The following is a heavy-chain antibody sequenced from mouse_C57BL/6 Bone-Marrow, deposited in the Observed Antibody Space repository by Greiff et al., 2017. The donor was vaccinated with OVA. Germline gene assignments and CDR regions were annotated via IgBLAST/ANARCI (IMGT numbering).Heavy chain of an antibody. J-gene: IGHJ4*01. D-gene: IGHD4-1*01. Sequence: EVKLVESGGDLVKPGGSLKLSCAASGFTFSSYGMSWVRQTPDKRLEWVATISSGGSYTYYPDSVKGRFTISRDNAKNTLYLQMSSLKSEDTAMYYCARYWYYAMDYWGQGPSVTVSS. CDR2: ISSGGSYT. CDR1: GFTFSSYG. V-gene: IGHV5-6*01. CDR3: ARYWYYAMDY.